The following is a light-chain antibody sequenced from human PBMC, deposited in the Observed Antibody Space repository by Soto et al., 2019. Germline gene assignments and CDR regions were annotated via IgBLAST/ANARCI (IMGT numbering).Light chain of an antibody. J-gene: IGKJ1*01. CDR2: VAS. CDR1: QSIRSN. CDR3: QQYNNWPRT. V-gene: IGKV3-15*01. Sequence: EIVMTQSPATLSASPWERVTLSCRASQSIRSNLAWYQQRPGQTPRLLIFVASTRATGIPARFTGSGSGTEFTLTISSLQSEDFAVYYCQQYNNWPRTFGQGTKVDIK.